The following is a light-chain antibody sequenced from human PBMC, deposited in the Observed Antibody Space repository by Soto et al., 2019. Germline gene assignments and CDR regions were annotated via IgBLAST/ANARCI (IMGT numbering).Light chain of an antibody. J-gene: IGLJ2*01. CDR3: SSYAASNNLGV. CDR1: SSDVGGYNY. CDR2: EVS. V-gene: IGLV2-8*01. Sequence: QSALTQPPSASGSPGQSVTISCIGTSSDVGGYNYVSWYQQHPGKAPKLMIYEVSKRPSGVPDRFSGSKSVNTACLTVSGLQAEDEAEYHCSSYAASNNLGVFGGGTKLTVL.